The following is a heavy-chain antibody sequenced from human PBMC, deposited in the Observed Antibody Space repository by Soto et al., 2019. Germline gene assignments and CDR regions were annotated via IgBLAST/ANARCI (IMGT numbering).Heavy chain of an antibody. J-gene: IGHJ4*02. V-gene: IGHV5-51*01. CDR1: GYSFTTYW. CDR3: ARRRELVGSFDY. D-gene: IGHD1-1*01. CDR2: IYPGDSDT. Sequence: PGESLKISCKGSGYSFTTYWLGWVRQVPGEGLEWMGIIYPGDSDTRYSPSFQGQVTISADKSISAAYLQWSSLKASDTAMYFCARRRELVGSFDYWGRGTLVTVSS.